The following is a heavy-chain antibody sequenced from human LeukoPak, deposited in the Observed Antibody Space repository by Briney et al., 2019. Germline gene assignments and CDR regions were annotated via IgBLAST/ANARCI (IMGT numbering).Heavy chain of an antibody. J-gene: IGHJ4*02. CDR1: GFTFSDYS. D-gene: IGHD3-16*01. V-gene: IGHV3-21*01. CDR2: ISSRSVYI. CDR3: ARARSGSYPYYFDY. Sequence: GGSLRLSCAVSGFTFSDYSMNWVRQAPGKGLEWVSSISSRSVYIYYADSVRGRFTISRDNAKDSLYLQMDSLIAEDTAVYYCARARSGSYPYYFDYWGQGGLVTVSS.